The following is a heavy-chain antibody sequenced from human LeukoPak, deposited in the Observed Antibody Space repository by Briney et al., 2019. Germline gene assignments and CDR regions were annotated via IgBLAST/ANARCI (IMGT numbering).Heavy chain of an antibody. Sequence: GGSLRLSCAASGFTFSSYWMTWVRQAPGQGLEWVANIKQDGSAKYYVDSVKSRFTISRDNAKNSLYLQMNSLRVEDTAVYYCTRDTGCSGGACYSFYDYWGQGTLVTVSS. D-gene: IGHD2-15*01. J-gene: IGHJ4*02. CDR2: IKQDGSAK. CDR3: TRDTGCSGGACYSFYDY. CDR1: GFTFSSYW. V-gene: IGHV3-7*01.